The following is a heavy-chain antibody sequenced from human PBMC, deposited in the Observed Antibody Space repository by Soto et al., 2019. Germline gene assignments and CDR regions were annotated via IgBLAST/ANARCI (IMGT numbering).Heavy chain of an antibody. D-gene: IGHD3-10*01. CDR3: ARAPTRVGFDY. CDR1: GGSISSGGYY. CDR2: IYYSGST. V-gene: IGHV4-31*03. Sequence: QVQLQESGPGLVKPSQTLSLTCTVSGGSISSGGYYWSWIRHHPGKGLEWIRYIYYSGSTYYSPSLTPRVTISVDTSKTQFSLKLSSVTAAAAAVYYCARAPTRVGFDYWGQGTLVTVSS. J-gene: IGHJ4*02.